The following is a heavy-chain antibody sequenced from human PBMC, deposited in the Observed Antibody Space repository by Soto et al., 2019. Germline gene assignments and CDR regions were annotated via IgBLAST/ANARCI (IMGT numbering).Heavy chain of an antibody. CDR1: GGTFSSYA. J-gene: IGHJ6*02. CDR3: ARDRGYYDFWSGPYGMDV. V-gene: IGHV1-69*13. CDR2: IIPIFGTA. D-gene: IGHD3-3*01. Sequence: GASVKVSCKASGGTFSSYAISWVRQAPGQGLEWMGGIIPIFGTANYAQKFQGRVTITADESTSTAYMELSSLRSEDTAVYYCARDRGYYDFWSGPYGMDVWGQGTTVTVSS.